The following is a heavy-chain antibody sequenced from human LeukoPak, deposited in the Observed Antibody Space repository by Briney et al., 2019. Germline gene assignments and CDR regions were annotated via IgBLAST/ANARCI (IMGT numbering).Heavy chain of an antibody. D-gene: IGHD3-10*01. Sequence: SETLSLTCAVYGGSFSGYYWSWIRQPPGKGLEWIGEINHSGSTNYNPSLKSRVTISVDTSKNQFSLKLSSVTAADTAVYYCARQYYYEGLGYWGQGTLVTVSS. CDR3: ARQYYYEGLGY. CDR1: GGSFSGYY. CDR2: INHSGST. V-gene: IGHV4-34*01. J-gene: IGHJ4*02.